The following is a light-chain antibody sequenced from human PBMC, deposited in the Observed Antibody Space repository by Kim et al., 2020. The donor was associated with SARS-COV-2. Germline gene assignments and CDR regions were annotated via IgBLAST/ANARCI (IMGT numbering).Light chain of an antibody. CDR1: QGINTY. Sequence: DIQMTQSPSSLSASVGDRVTITCGASQGINTYLAWYQQKPGKVPKLLIYGASALHSGVPSRFSGSGSGTDFTLTISSLQPEDVATYYCQKYNRAPWTFGQGTKVDIK. CDR3: QKYNRAPWT. CDR2: GAS. J-gene: IGKJ1*01. V-gene: IGKV1-27*01.